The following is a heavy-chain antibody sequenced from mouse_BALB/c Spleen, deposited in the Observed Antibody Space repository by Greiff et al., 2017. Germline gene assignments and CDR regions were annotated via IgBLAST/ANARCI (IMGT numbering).Heavy chain of an antibody. Sequence: VQGVESGAELVRPGTSVKMSCKAAGYTFTNYWIGWVKQRPGHGLEWIGDIYPGGGYTNYNEKFKGKATLTADTSSSTAYMQLSSLTSEDSAIYYCARRYGYVGYFDVWGAGTTVTVSS. D-gene: IGHD1-2*01. J-gene: IGHJ1*01. CDR1: GYTFTNYW. V-gene: IGHV1-63*02. CDR2: IYPGGGYT. CDR3: ARRYGYVGYFDV.